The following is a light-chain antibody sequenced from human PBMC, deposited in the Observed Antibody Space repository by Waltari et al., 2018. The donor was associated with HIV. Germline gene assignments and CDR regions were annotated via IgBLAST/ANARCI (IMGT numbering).Light chain of an antibody. V-gene: IGKV3-11*01. J-gene: IGKJ4*01. CDR2: GAS. CDR3: QQRSNWLSLS. Sequence: EIVLTQSPATLSLSPGERATLSCRASQCVSTYLPWYHQRPGQAPRLLIYGASTRATGIPVRFSGSGSGTDFTLTISSLEPEDCAVYYCQQRSNWLSLSFGGGTKVEIK. CDR1: QCVSTY.